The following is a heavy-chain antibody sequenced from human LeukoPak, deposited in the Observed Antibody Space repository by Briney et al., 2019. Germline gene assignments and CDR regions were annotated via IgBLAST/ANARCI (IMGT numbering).Heavy chain of an antibody. J-gene: IGHJ4*02. CDR1: GYTFTSYY. V-gene: IGHV1-46*01. Sequence: GVSVKVSCKASGYTFTSYYFHWVRQAPGQGLEWMGLINPSGSSTSNTQKFQGRVTMTRDTSTSTVYMELSSLRSEDTAVYYCARGYCYNSNCYGNFDFWGQGTLVTVSS. CDR3: ARGYCYNSNCYGNFDF. D-gene: IGHD2-2*01. CDR2: INPSGSST.